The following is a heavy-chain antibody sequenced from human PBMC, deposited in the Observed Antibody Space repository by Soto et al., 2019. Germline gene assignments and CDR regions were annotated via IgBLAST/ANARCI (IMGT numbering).Heavy chain of an antibody. CDR1: GFTFSSYA. CDR2: ISGSGGST. CDR3: AKDIVLMVYAMTDAFDI. Sequence: EVQLLESGGGLVQPGGSLRLSCAASGFTFSSYAMSWVRQAPGKGLEWVSAISGSGGSTYYADSVKGRFTISRDNSKNELHLQMNSLRAEDTAVYYCAKDIVLMVYAMTDAFDIWGQGTMVTVSS. D-gene: IGHD2-8*01. V-gene: IGHV3-23*01. J-gene: IGHJ3*02.